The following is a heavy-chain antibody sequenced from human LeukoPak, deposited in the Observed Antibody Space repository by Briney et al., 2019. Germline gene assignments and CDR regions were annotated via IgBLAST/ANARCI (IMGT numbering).Heavy chain of an antibody. D-gene: IGHD3-9*01. J-gene: IGHJ3*01. Sequence: SDTLSLTCAVSGYSISSGYYWGWIRPPPGKGLEGIGYIYHSGNTDYNPSLKSRVPLSRERSKNQFPLKLTSVTAADTAVYYCARAYYHVLTGFYSRSFDVWGQGTMVTVSS. CDR1: GYSISSGYY. CDR2: IYHSGNT. V-gene: IGHV4-38-2*01. CDR3: ARAYYHVLTGFYSRSFDV.